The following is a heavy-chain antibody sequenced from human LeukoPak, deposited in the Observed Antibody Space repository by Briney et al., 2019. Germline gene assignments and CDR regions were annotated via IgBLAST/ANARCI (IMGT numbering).Heavy chain of an antibody. D-gene: IGHD6-13*01. CDR1: GGSISSYY. CDR3: AGYSPEHYYFDY. Sequence: SETLSLTCTVSGGSISSYYWSWIRQPPGKGLEWIGYIYYSGSTNYNPSLKSRVTISVDTSKNQFSLKLRSVTAADTAVYYCAGYSPEHYYFDYWGPGTLVTVSS. V-gene: IGHV4-59*01. CDR2: IYYSGST. J-gene: IGHJ4*02.